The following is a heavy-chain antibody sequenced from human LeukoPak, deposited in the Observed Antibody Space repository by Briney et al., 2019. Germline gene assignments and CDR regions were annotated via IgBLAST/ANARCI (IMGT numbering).Heavy chain of an antibody. V-gene: IGHV3-23*01. CDR1: GFPFSSYA. J-gene: IGHJ4*02. D-gene: IGHD3-16*01. Sequence: GGSLLLSCAASGFPFSSYAMSWVRQAPGKGLEWVSAISGSGGSTYYADSVKGRFTVSRDNSQNTLYLQMNSLRAEDTAVYYCAKDGPGETGYFDYWGQGTLVTVSS. CDR2: ISGSGGST. CDR3: AKDGPGETGYFDY.